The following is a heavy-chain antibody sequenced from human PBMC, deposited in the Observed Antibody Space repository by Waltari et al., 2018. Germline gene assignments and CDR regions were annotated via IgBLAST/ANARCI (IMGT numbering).Heavy chain of an antibody. CDR3: ARVTVVADTLYYFDY. Sequence: EVQLVESGGGLVQPGGSLRLSCAASGFNFSSYWLSWVRQAPGKGLEWVANIKQDGSEKYYVDSVKGRFTISRDNAKNSLYLQMNSLRAEDTAVYYCARVTVVADTLYYFDYWGQGTLVTVSS. J-gene: IGHJ4*02. V-gene: IGHV3-7*01. CDR1: GFNFSSYW. CDR2: IKQDGSEK. D-gene: IGHD2-15*01.